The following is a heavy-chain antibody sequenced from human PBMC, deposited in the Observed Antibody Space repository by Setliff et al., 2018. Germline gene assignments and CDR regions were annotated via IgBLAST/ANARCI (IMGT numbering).Heavy chain of an antibody. V-gene: IGHV3-72*01. Sequence: GGSLRLSCAASGFSLSDHYVDWVRQAPGKGLEWVGRFRDKASGYTTEYAAPVKGRFTISRDDSKNSRDLQMSSLKTEDTAVYYCTRTPCSSSRCLSQLDYWSQGALVTV. CDR3: TRTPCSSSRCLSQLDY. CDR1: GFSLSDHY. D-gene: IGHD2-2*01. J-gene: IGHJ4*02. CDR2: FRDKASGYTT.